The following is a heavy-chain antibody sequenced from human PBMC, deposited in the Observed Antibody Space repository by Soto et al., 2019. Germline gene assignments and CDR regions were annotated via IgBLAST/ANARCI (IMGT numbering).Heavy chain of an antibody. CDR2: ISYAGSDK. V-gene: IGHV3-30*09. CDR3: ARRAWDSYCAIDV. CDR1: GFKYTDFA. Sequence: VQLVESGGGEVQPGRSLRLSCAASGFKYTDFALHWVRQAPGKGLEWVAIISYAGSDKYYADSVKGRFVISRDNPKNTLYLEMNSLRPEDTAVYFCARRAWDSYCAIDVWGQGTTVTVFS. D-gene: IGHD3-22*01. J-gene: IGHJ6*02.